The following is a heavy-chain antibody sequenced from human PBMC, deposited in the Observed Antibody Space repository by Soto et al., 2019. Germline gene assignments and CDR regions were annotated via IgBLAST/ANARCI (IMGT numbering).Heavy chain of an antibody. V-gene: IGHV3-30*18. CDR3: VKGIRFLVICYFDL. CDR1: GFTFSSFG. Sequence: EQLAESGGGVVQSGRSMRLSCEASGFTFSSFGMHWVRQAPGKGLEWVAVISYDGSDTYFADSVKGRFTISWDNSKNIVYLQMNSLRVEDTAVYYCVKGIRFLVICYFDLWGGGSLVSVSS. D-gene: IGHD2-21*01. J-gene: IGHJ2*01. CDR2: ISYDGSDT.